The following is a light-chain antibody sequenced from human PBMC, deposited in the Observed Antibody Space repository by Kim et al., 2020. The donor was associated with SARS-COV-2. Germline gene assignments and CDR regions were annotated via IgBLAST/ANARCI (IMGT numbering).Light chain of an antibody. V-gene: IGLV3-21*04. CDR1: NIGSKS. J-gene: IGLJ3*02. CDR3: QVWDSSSDHWV. CDR2: YDS. Sequence: SYELTQPPSVSVAPGKTARITCGGNNIGSKSVHWYQQKPGQAPVLVIYYDSDRPSGIPERFSVSNSGNTATLTISRVEAGDEADYYCQVWDSSSDHWVFGGGTQLTV.